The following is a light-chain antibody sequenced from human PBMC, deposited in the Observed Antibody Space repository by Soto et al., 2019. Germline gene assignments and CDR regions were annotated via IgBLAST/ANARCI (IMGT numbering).Light chain of an antibody. CDR3: CSYAGSYIHYV. CDR1: SSDVGGYNY. CDR2: DVS. V-gene: IGLV2-11*01. Sequence: QSALTQPRSVSGSPGQSVTISCTGSSSDVGGYNYVSWYQQHPGKAPKLMIFDVSKRPAGVPDRFSGSKSGNTASLTISGRQAEDEADYYCCSYAGSYIHYVFGTGTKLTVL. J-gene: IGLJ1*01.